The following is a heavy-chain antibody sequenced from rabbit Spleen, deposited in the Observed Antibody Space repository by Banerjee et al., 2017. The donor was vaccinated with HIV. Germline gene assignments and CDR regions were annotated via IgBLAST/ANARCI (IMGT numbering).Heavy chain of an antibody. CDR1: GFSFSGNSY. CDR2: IHAGSSNNI. J-gene: IGHJ4*01. D-gene: IGHD7-1*01. Sequence: QSLEESGGDLVKPEASLTLTCKASGFSFSGNSYMCWVRQAPGKGLEWIACIHAGSSNNIYYATWAKGRFTISKTSSTTVTLQMTSLTAADTATYFCARFYAGYGDFGYAAMWGPGTLVTVS. CDR3: ARFYAGYGDFGYAAM. V-gene: IGHV1S40*01.